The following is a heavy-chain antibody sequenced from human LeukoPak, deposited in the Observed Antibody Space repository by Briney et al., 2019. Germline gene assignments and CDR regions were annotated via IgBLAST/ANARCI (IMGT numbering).Heavy chain of an antibody. Sequence: KSSETLSLTCNVSGESISSHYWSWTRQSPGKGLEWIGYITNSGTTKFNPSLKSRVTISRDTSKNQISLRLSSVTAADTAVYYCARGGYYGSGNDFRFDPWGQGTLVTVSS. J-gene: IGHJ5*02. V-gene: IGHV4-59*11. D-gene: IGHD3-10*01. CDR1: GESISSHY. CDR3: ARGGYYGSGNDFRFDP. CDR2: ITNSGTT.